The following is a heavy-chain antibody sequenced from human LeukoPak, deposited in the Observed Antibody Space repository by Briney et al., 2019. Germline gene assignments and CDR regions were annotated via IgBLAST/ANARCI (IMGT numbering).Heavy chain of an antibody. CDR1: GYTFTGYY. D-gene: IGHD5-18*01. CDR3: ARINTAVYDAFDI. J-gene: IGHJ3*02. V-gene: IGHV1-2*02. Sequence: ASVKVSCKASGYTFTGYYMHWVRQAPGQGLEWMGWINPNSGGTNYAQKFQGRVTMTRDTSISTAYMELSRLRSDDTAVYYCARINTAVYDAFDIWGQGTMVTVSS. CDR2: INPNSGGT.